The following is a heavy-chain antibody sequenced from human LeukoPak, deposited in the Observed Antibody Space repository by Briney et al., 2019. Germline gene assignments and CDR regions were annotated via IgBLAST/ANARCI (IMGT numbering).Heavy chain of an antibody. CDR3: TATTAIAAAADY. V-gene: IGHV4-59*01. D-gene: IGHD6-13*01. Sequence: SETLSLTCTVSDGSISSSYWSWIRQPPGKGLEWIGYIYYSGSTNYNPSLKSRVSISVDTSKNQFSLKLSSVTAADTAVYYCTATTAIAAAADYWGQGTLVTVSS. CDR2: IYYSGST. J-gene: IGHJ4*02. CDR1: DGSISSSY.